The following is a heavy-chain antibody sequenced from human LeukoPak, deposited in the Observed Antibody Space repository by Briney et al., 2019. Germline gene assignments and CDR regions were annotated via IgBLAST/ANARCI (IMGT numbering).Heavy chain of an antibody. Sequence: PGGSLRLSCAASGFTFSSYWMSWVRQPPGKGLEWIGSIYYSGSTYYNPSLKSRVTISVDTSKNQFSLKLSSVTAADTAVYYCARHSSSGGGAFDIWGQGAMVTVSS. D-gene: IGHD6-19*01. V-gene: IGHV4-39*01. CDR3: ARHSSSGGGAFDI. CDR1: GFTFSSYW. J-gene: IGHJ3*02. CDR2: IYYSGST.